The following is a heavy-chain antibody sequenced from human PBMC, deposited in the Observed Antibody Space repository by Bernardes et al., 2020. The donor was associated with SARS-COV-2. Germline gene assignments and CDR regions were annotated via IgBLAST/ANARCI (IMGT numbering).Heavy chain of an antibody. CDR2: IIPIFGTA. Sequence: SVKVSCKASGGTFSSYAISWVRQAPGQGLEWMGGIIPIFGTANYAQKFQGRVTITADESTSTAYMELSSLRSEDTAVYYCARDYWTKNYYDSSGYSYYYDGMDVWGQGTTITVSS. D-gene: IGHD3-22*01. CDR3: ARDYWTKNYYDSSGYSYYYDGMDV. V-gene: IGHV1-69*13. J-gene: IGHJ6*02. CDR1: GGTFSSYA.